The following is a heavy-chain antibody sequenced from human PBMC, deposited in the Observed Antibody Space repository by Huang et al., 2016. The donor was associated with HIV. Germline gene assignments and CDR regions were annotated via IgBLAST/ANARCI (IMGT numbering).Heavy chain of an antibody. V-gene: IGHV5-51*03. CDR2: IYPGDSDT. D-gene: IGHD5-18*01. CDR3: ARPLLGYSNGYYFDC. J-gene: IGHJ4*02. Sequence: EVQLVQSGAEVKKPGESLKISCKGFGFTFTNSWIAWVRKRPGKGLEWMGIIYPGDSDTTYSPSFRGQVTISADKSINTAYLQWNSLKASDSAMYYCARPLLGYSNGYYFDCWGQGTLVTVSS. CDR1: GFTFTNSW.